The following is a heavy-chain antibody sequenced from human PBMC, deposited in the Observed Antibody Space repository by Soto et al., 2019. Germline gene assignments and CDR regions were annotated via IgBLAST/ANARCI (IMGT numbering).Heavy chain of an antibody. V-gene: IGHV3-49*03. J-gene: IGHJ6*02. CDR3: TRDPKDTSYYSYYGLDV. CDR2: IRSKTYGGTT. Sequence: GGSLRLSCTASGFTFGDYVMSWFRQAPGKGLEWVGFIRSKTYGGTTEYAASVKGRFTISRDDSKSIAYLQMNSLKTEDTAVYYCTRDPKDTSYYSYYGLDVWGQGTTVTVSS. CDR1: GFTFGDYV.